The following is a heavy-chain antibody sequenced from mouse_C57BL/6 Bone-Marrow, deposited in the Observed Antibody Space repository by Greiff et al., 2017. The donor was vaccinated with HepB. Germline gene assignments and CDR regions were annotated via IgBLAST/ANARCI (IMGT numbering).Heavy chain of an antibody. CDR1: GFTFSDYY. V-gene: IGHV5-16*01. CDR3: ARGGITTVVAPDY. J-gene: IGHJ2*01. Sequence: EVKLVESEGGLVQPGSSMKLSCTASGFTFSDYYMAWVRQVPEKGLEWVANINYDGSSTYYLDSLKSRFIISRDNAKNILYLQMSSLKSEDTATYYCARGGITTVVAPDYWGQGTTLTVSS. CDR2: INYDGSST. D-gene: IGHD1-1*01.